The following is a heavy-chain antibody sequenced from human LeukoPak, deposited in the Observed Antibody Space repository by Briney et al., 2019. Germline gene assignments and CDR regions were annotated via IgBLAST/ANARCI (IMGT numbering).Heavy chain of an antibody. J-gene: IGHJ4*02. D-gene: IGHD3-22*01. CDR1: GGSISSGGYY. V-gene: IGHV4-30-2*01. CDR3: AIPYYYDSSGYFWNY. CDR2: IYHSGST. Sequence: SETLSLTCTVSGGSISSGGYYWSWIRQPPGKGLEWIGYIYHSGSTYYNPSLKSRVTISVDRSKNQFSLKLSSVTAADTAVYYCAIPYYYDSSGYFWNYWGQGTLVTVSS.